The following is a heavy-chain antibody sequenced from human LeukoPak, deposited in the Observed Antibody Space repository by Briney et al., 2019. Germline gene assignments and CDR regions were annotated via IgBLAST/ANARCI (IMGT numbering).Heavy chain of an antibody. CDR1: GFTFSSYA. D-gene: IGHD3-9*01. J-gene: IGHJ3*02. V-gene: IGHV3-23*01. Sequence: GGSLRLXCAASGFTFSSYAMSWVRQAPGKGLEWVSAISGSGGSTYYADSVKGRFTISRDNSKNTLYLQMNSLRAEDTAVYYCAKTDSGYYDILSGAFDIWGQGTMVTVSS. CDR2: ISGSGGST. CDR3: AKTDSGYYDILSGAFDI.